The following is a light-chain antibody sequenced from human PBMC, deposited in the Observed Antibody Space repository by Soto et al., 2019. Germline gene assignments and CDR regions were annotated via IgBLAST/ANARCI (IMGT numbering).Light chain of an antibody. CDR1: QSVSSN. J-gene: IGKJ4*01. CDR3: QQYNNWPPLT. CDR2: GAS. Sequence: EIVMTQSPATLSVPAGERVTLSCRASQSVSSNLAWYQQKPGQAPRLLIYGASTRATGIPARFSGSGSGTDFTLTISSLQSEDFAVYYCQQYNNWPPLTFGGGTKVEIK. V-gene: IGKV3D-15*01.